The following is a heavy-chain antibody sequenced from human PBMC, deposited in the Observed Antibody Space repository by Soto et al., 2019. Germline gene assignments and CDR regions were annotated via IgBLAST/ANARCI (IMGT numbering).Heavy chain of an antibody. J-gene: IGHJ4*02. CDR3: VRAAPRYCGGGSCYSGRDY. CDR2: ISAYNGNT. Sequence: ASVKVSCKASGYTFPSYGISWVRQAPGQGLEWMGWISAYNGNTNYAQKLQGRVTMTTDTSTSTAYMELRRLRSDDTAVYYCVRAAPRYCGGGSCYSGRDYWGQGSLVTVSS. V-gene: IGHV1-18*01. CDR1: GYTFPSYG. D-gene: IGHD2-15*01.